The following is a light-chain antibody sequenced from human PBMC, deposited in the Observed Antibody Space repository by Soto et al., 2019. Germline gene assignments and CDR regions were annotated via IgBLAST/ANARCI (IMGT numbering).Light chain of an antibody. Sequence: EIVMTQSPATLSVSPGERATLSCMASQDVLTNLAWYQQKPGQSPRLLIYRASTRATGVPARFSGSGSGTEFTLTISSLQSEDSAIYYCQQYNRWPPITFGQGTRLEIK. CDR1: QDVLTN. CDR2: RAS. V-gene: IGKV3-15*01. J-gene: IGKJ5*01. CDR3: QQYNRWPPIT.